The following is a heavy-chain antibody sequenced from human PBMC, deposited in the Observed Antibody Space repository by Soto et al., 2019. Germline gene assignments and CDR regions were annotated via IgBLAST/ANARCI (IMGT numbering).Heavy chain of an antibody. CDR3: AREPHGMDV. CDR1: GGSISSYY. CDR2: IYYSGST. Sequence: SETLSLTCTVSGGSISSYYCSWIRQPPGKGLEWIGYIYYSGSTNYNPSLKSRVTISVDTSKNQFSLKLSSVTAADTAVYYCAREPHGMDVWGQGTTVTVSS. J-gene: IGHJ6*02. V-gene: IGHV4-59*01.